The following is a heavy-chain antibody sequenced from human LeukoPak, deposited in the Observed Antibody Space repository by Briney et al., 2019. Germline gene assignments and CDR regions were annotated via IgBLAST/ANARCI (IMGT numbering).Heavy chain of an antibody. J-gene: IGHJ4*02. Sequence: ASETLSLTCAVYGGSFSVYFWSWIRQPPGKGLEWIGEINHSGSTNYNPSLKSRVTISVDTSKNQFSLKLSSVTAADTAVYYCATRDYWGQGTLVAVSS. CDR1: GGSFSVYF. CDR3: ATRDY. CDR2: INHSGST. V-gene: IGHV4-34*01.